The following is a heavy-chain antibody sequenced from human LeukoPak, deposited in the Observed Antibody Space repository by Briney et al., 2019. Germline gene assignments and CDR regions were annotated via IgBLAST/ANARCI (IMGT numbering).Heavy chain of an antibody. CDR1: GFTVSSNY. J-gene: IGHJ5*02. CDR2: ISGSGGST. Sequence: GGSLRLSCAASGFTVSSNYMSWVRQAPGKGLEWVSAISGSGGSTYYADSVKGRFTISRDNSKNTLYLQMNSLRAEDTAVYYCAKANQYYYGSGTYWGPWGQGTLVTVSS. V-gene: IGHV3-23*01. D-gene: IGHD3-10*01. CDR3: AKANQYYYGSGTYWGP.